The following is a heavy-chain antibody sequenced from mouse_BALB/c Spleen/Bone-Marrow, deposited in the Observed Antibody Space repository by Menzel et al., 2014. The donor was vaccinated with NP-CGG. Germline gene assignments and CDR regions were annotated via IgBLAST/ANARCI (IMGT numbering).Heavy chain of an antibody. CDR2: ISNGGGST. CDR3: ARHYYGSSYFDY. D-gene: IGHD1-1*01. J-gene: IGHJ2*01. Sequence: EVHLVESGGGLVQPGGSLKLSCAASGFTFSSYTMSWVRQTPEKRLEWVAYISNGGGSTYYPGTVKGRFTISRDNAKNALYLQMSSLKSEDTAMYYCARHYYGSSYFDYWGQGTTLTVSS. CDR1: GFTFSSYT. V-gene: IGHV5-12-2*01.